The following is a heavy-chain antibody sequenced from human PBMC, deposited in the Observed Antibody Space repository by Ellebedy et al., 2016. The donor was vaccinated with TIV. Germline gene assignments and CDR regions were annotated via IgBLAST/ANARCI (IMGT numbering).Heavy chain of an antibody. D-gene: IGHD3-22*01. J-gene: IGHJ4*02. V-gene: IGHV3-74*03. Sequence: GESLKISCAASGFTFSTYYMHWVRQAPGKGLVWVSRVNNDGSGTKYADSVKGRFTMSRDNAKNTLFLQMNSLRAEDSAVYYCVRAWGGHDSSGYFYEREYYFDYWGQGTLVTVSS. CDR2: VNNDGSGT. CDR1: GFTFSTYY. CDR3: VRAWGGHDSSGYFYEREYYFDY.